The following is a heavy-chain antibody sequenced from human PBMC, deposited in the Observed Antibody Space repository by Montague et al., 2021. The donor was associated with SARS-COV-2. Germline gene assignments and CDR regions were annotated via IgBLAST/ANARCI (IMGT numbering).Heavy chain of an antibody. CDR3: ATLPSSITIFGVVQGYYFDD. CDR2: INQSGRT. J-gene: IGHJ4*02. V-gene: IGHV4-34*01. CDR1: GGFFSGYY. Sequence: SETLSLTCAVYGGFFSGYYWSWIRQPPEKGLEWIGEINQSGRTNNNPSLKSRVIISVDTSKNQFSLKLSSVTAADTAVYYCATLPSSITIFGVVQGYYFDDWGQGTLVTVSS. D-gene: IGHD3-3*01.